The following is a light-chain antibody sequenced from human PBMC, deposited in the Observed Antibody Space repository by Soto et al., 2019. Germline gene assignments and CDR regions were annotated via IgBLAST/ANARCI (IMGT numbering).Light chain of an antibody. CDR2: KTS. J-gene: IGKJ1*01. CDR1: QSIGIW. CDR3: QHWNDYSWT. Sequence: DIHMTQSPSTLSASVGDRVTITCRASQSIGIWLAWYQQKPGKAPNLLIYKTSSLETGVPSRFSGSGSGTEFTLTISSLQPDDFPTYYCQHWNDYSWTFGQGTKVEVK. V-gene: IGKV1-5*03.